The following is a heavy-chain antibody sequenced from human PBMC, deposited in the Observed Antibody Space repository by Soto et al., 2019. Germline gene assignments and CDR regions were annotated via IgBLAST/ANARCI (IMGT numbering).Heavy chain of an antibody. Sequence: AETLSLTCAVYGGSFIGYYWSWVRQPPGKGLEWIGEINHSGSTNYNPSLKSRVTISVDTSKNQFSLKLSSVTAADTAVYYCARGVYCSGGSCHYINWFDPWGQGTLVTVSS. V-gene: IGHV4-34*01. CDR1: GGSFIGYY. D-gene: IGHD2-15*01. CDR3: ARGVYCSGGSCHYINWFDP. J-gene: IGHJ5*02. CDR2: INHSGST.